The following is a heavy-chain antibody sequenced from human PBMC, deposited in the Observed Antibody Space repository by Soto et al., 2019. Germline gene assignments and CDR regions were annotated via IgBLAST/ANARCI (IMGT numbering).Heavy chain of an antibody. J-gene: IGHJ5*02. CDR2: ISGSGGST. V-gene: IGHV3-23*01. D-gene: IGHD2-2*01. CDR3: AKDRPGRVPAAIRGWFDP. CDR1: GFTFSSYA. Sequence: GGSLRLSCAASGFTFSSYAMSWVRQAPGKGLEWVSAISGSGGSTYYADSVKGRFTISRDNSKNTLYLQMNSLRAEDTAVYYCAKDRPGRVPAAIRGWFDPWGQGTLVTVSS.